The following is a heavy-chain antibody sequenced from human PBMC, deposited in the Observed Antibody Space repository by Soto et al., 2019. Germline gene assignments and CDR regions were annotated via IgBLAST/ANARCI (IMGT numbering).Heavy chain of an antibody. J-gene: IGHJ6*02. Sequence: SETLSLTCTVSGGSISSGGYYWSWISQHPGKGLEWIGYIYYSGSTYYNPSLKSRVTISVDTSKNQFSLKLSSVTAADTAVYYCARRDLYYYYGMDVWGQGTTVTVSS. V-gene: IGHV4-31*03. CDR3: ARRDLYYYYGMDV. CDR2: IYYSGST. CDR1: GGSISSGGYY.